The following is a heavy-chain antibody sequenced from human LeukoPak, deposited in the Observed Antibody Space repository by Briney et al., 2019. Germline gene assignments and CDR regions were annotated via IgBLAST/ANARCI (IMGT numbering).Heavy chain of an antibody. J-gene: IGHJ4*02. CDR2: ISYSGTT. D-gene: IGHD3-10*01. CDR3: AANSADYNTLGSSYKV. V-gene: IGHV4-39*01. CDR1: SASINSSPYY. Sequence: SETLSLTCTVSSASINSSPYYWGWIRQSPGKGLEWIGSISYSGTTYYNPSLQSRVTIFVDTSKNQFSLKLNSVTAADTAVYYCAANSADYNTLGSSYKVWGQGTLVTVSS.